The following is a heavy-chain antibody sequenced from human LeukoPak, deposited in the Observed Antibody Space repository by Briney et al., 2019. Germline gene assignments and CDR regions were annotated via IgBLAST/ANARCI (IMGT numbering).Heavy chain of an antibody. J-gene: IGHJ3*02. D-gene: IGHD3-3*01. Sequence: PSETLSLTCTVSGGSISSHYWSWIRQPPGQGLEWIGYIYYTGSTNYNPSLKSRVTISVDTSKNQFSLKLSSVTAADTAVYYCARVGSCYDFWSGYRPIDAFDIWGQGTMVTVSS. V-gene: IGHV4-59*11. CDR2: IYYTGST. CDR1: GGSISSHY. CDR3: ARVGSCYDFWSGYRPIDAFDI.